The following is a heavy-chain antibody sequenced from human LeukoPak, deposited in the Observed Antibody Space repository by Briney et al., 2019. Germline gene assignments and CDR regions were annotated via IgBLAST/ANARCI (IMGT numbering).Heavy chain of an antibody. V-gene: IGHV3-74*01. Sequence: PGGSLRLSCAASGFTLSSYWMHWVRQAPGKGMVWVSRINTDGSSTSYADSVKGRFTISRDNAKNTLYLQMNSLRAEDTAVYYCARVSLDYGDYHWFDPWGQGTLVTVSS. CDR3: ARVSLDYGDYHWFDP. CDR2: INTDGSST. CDR1: GFTLSSYW. J-gene: IGHJ5*02. D-gene: IGHD4-17*01.